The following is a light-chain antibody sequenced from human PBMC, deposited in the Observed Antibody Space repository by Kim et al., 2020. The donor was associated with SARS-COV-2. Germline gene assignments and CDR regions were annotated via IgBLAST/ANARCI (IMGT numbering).Light chain of an antibody. CDR2: EDN. CDR3: QSYDSSNQV. Sequence: GKTVTTSGTASSGSIASNYVQWYQQRPGSAPTTVIYEDNQRPSGVPDRFSGSIDSSSNSASLTISGLKTEDEADYYCQSYDSSNQVFGGGTQLTVL. V-gene: IGLV6-57*02. CDR1: SGSIASNY. J-gene: IGLJ2*01.